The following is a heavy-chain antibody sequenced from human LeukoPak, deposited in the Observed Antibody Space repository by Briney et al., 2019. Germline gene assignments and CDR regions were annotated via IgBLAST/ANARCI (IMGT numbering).Heavy chain of an antibody. CDR2: INPNSGGT. J-gene: IGHJ4*02. D-gene: IGHD6-19*01. CDR3: ARGKSTATKAVAGTWYYFDY. V-gene: IGHV1-2*04. Sequence: ASVKVSCKASGYTFTGYYMHWVRQAPGLGLEWMGWINPNSGGTNYAQKFQGWVTMTRDTSISTAYMELSRLTSDDTAVYYCARGKSTATKAVAGTWYYFDYWGQGTLVTVSS. CDR1: GYTFTGYY.